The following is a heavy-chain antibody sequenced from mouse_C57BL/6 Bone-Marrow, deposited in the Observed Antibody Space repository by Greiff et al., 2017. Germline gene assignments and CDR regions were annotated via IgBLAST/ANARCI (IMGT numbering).Heavy chain of an antibody. CDR2: ISNGGGST. J-gene: IGHJ3*01. V-gene: IGHV5-12*01. CDR3: ARQGYGNFWFAY. CDR1: GFTFSDYY. D-gene: IGHD2-1*01. Sequence: EVNVVESGGGLVQPGGSLKLSCAASGFTFSDYYMYWVRQTPEKRLEWVAYISNGGGSTYYPDTVKGRFTISRDNAKNTLYLQMSRLKSEDTAMYYCARQGYGNFWFAYWGQGTLVTVSA.